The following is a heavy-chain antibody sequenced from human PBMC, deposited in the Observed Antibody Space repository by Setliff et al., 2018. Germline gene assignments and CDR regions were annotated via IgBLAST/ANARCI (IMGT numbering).Heavy chain of an antibody. D-gene: IGHD6-13*01. V-gene: IGHV1-18*01. Sequence: GASVKVSCKASGYTFSDYGVSWVRQAPGQGLEWLGWISPYSGNSYSAPKFQGRLILTTDTSAATAYLDLRSLRSDDTAVYFCSRLVRFCTRTACQRLSGDDYWGQGTLVTVSS. CDR1: GYTFSDYG. CDR2: ISPYSGNS. J-gene: IGHJ4*02. CDR3: SRLVRFCTRTACQRLSGDDY.